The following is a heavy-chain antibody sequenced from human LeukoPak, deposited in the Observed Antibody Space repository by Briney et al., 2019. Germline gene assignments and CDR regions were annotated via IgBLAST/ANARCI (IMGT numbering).Heavy chain of an antibody. J-gene: IGHJ5*02. D-gene: IGHD3-10*01. Sequence: SETLSLTCTVSGGSINSYWSWIRQPAGKGLEWIGRISGSGTITYNPALRSRLSISIDTSKNQFSLKLMSVTAADTAVYYCARDSGTTGEVKFDPWGQGTLVTVSS. CDR3: ARDSGTTGEVKFDP. V-gene: IGHV4-4*07. CDR2: ISGSGTI. CDR1: GGSINSY.